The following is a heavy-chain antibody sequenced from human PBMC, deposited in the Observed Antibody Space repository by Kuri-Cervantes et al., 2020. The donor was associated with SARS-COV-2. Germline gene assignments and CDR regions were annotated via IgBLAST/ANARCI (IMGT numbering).Heavy chain of an antibody. J-gene: IGHJ6*02. CDR2: ISIKQGDT. CDR1: GYTFTNYG. Sequence: ASVKVSCKASGYTFTNYGISWVRQAPGQGLEWMGWISIKQGDTNYAQKFQGRVTMTTDTSTSTAYMELRSLRSDDTALYYCARVCGGDCADNYYYYYGMDVWGQGTTVTVSS. CDR3: ARVCGGDCADNYYYYYGMDV. D-gene: IGHD2-21*02. V-gene: IGHV1-18*04.